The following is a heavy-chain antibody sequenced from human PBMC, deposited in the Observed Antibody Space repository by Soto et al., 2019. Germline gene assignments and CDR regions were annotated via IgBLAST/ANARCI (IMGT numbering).Heavy chain of an antibody. D-gene: IGHD3-16*01. CDR1: GGSFSGYY. Sequence: PSETLSLTCAVYGGSFSGYYWSWIRQPPGKGLEWIGDINHSASTNDNPSLKSRVTISVDTSKNQFSLKLSSVTAADTGVYYCARKAAYAWDYWGQGSLVTVSS. V-gene: IGHV4-34*01. J-gene: IGHJ4*02. CDR2: INHSAST. CDR3: ARKAAYAWDY.